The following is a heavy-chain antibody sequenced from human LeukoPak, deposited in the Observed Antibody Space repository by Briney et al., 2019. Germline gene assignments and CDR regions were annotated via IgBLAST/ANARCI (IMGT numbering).Heavy chain of an antibody. Sequence: SETLSLTRTVSGGSISSYYWSWIRQPPGKGLEWIGYIYYSGSTSYNPSLKSRVTISVDTSKNQFSLKLSSVTAADTAVYYCARGHSSLAYWGQGTLVTVSS. D-gene: IGHD6-13*01. CDR3: ARGHSSLAY. V-gene: IGHV4-59*01. J-gene: IGHJ4*02. CDR1: GGSISSYY. CDR2: IYYSGST.